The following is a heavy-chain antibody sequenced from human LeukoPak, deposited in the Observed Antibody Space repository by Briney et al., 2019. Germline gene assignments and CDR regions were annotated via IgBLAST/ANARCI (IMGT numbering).Heavy chain of an antibody. D-gene: IGHD2-15*01. V-gene: IGHV3-7*01. CDR1: GFSFRSYW. Sequence: GGSLRLSCAASGFSFRSYWMNWVRQAPGKGLEWLANIKQDGTEKYYLDSVEGRFTISRDNTKNSLFLQMNSLRAEDTAVYYCARDCSAATCQNFWGQGTLVTVSS. J-gene: IGHJ4*02. CDR2: IKQDGTEK. CDR3: ARDCSAATCQNF.